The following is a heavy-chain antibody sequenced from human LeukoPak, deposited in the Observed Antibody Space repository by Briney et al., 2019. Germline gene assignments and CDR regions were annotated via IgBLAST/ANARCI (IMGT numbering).Heavy chain of an antibody. V-gene: IGHV1-46*01. J-gene: IGHJ5*02. CDR1: GYTFTSYY. D-gene: IGHD3-9*01. CDR3: ARDRLPPYFDWSRGGDWFDP. Sequence: ASVKVSCKASGYTFTSYYMHWVRQAPGQGLEWRGIINPSGGSTSYAQKFQGRVTMTRDTSTSTVYMELSSLSSEDTAVYYCARDRLPPYFDWSRGGDWFDPWGQGTLVTVSS. CDR2: INPSGGST.